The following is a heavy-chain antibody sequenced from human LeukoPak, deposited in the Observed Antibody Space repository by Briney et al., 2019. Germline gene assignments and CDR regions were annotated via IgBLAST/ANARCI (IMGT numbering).Heavy chain of an antibody. J-gene: IGHJ4*02. D-gene: IGHD3-22*01. CDR1: GGSISSYY. Sequence: SETLSLTCTVSGGSISSYYWSWIRQPPGKGLEWIGYIYYSGSTNYNPSLKSRVTISVGTSKNQFPLKLSSVTAADTAVYYCAREDSSGYSYFDYWGQGTLVTVSS. CDR3: AREDSSGYSYFDY. V-gene: IGHV4-59*01. CDR2: IYYSGST.